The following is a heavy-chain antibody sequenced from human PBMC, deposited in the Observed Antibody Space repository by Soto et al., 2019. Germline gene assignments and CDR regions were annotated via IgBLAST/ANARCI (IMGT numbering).Heavy chain of an antibody. Sequence: KGSETLSLTCTVSGDAVNSRNCYWGWIRLPPGKGLEWIGYLYYSGIVNYNPSLKSRVTISADTSKNQFSLKLNSVTAADTAVYYCARLDLTYYLDYWGQGTLVTVSS. CDR3: ARLDLTYYLDY. V-gene: IGHV4-61*01. CDR2: LYYSGIV. J-gene: IGHJ4*02. CDR1: GDAVNSRNCY. D-gene: IGHD3-3*01.